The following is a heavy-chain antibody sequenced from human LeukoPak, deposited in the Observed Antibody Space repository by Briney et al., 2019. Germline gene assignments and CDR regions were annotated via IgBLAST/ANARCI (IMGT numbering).Heavy chain of an antibody. J-gene: IGHJ4*02. CDR1: GFTFSSYS. CDR3: ARDSRKQLVYEYASGPADY. V-gene: IGHV3-48*04. D-gene: IGHD6-6*01. Sequence: GGSLRLSCAASGFTFSSYSMNWVRQAPGKGLEWVSYISSSSSTIYYADSVKGRFTISRDNAENSLYLQMNSLRAEDTAVYYCARDSRKQLVYEYASGPADYWGQGTLVTVSS. CDR2: ISSSSSTI.